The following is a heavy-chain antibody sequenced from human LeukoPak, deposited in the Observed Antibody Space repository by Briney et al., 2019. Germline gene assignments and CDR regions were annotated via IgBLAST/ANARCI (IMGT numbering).Heavy chain of an antibody. CDR3: SRREVIVVVRAGGRGMDV. Sequence: ASVKVSCTASGFTFTGYYMHWVRQAPGQGLEWIGWINPNGGGTYYAHTFQGRFTITRDTSISTAYMELSRLRSDATAVYYCSRREVIVVVRAGGRGMDVWGQGTTVTVSS. D-gene: IGHD2-2*01. V-gene: IGHV1-2*02. J-gene: IGHJ6*02. CDR2: INPNGGGT. CDR1: GFTFTGYY.